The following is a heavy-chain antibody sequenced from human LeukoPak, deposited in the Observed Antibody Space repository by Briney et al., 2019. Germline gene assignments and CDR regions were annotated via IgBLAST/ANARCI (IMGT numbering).Heavy chain of an antibody. V-gene: IGHV1-69*13. CDR3: ARARMKLRFLEWLSIYFDY. J-gene: IGHJ4*02. Sequence: ASVKVSCKASGGTFSRYAMSWVRQAPGQGLEWMGGIIPIFGTASFAQKFQGRVTITADESTGTAYMELSSLRSEDTAVYYCARARMKLRFLEWLSIYFDYWGQGTLVTVSS. CDR1: GGTFSRYA. CDR2: IIPIFGTA. D-gene: IGHD3-3*01.